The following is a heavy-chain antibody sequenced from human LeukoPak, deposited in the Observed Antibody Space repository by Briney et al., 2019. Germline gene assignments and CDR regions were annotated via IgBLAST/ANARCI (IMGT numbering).Heavy chain of an antibody. V-gene: IGHV4-4*07. CDR3: AREIVTVPYYMDV. CDR2: IHVSGST. D-gene: IGHD2/OR15-2a*01. CDR1: GGSISSYY. J-gene: IGHJ6*03. Sequence: PSETLSLTCTVSGGSISSYYWSWIRQPAGKGLERVGRIHVSGSTNHNLSLKSRVTMSVDTSKNQISLKLTSVTAADTAVYYCAREIVTVPYYMDVWGKGTTVTVSS.